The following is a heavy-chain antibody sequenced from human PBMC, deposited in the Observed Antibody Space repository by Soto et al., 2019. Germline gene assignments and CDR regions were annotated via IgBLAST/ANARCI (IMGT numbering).Heavy chain of an antibody. J-gene: IGHJ3*02. V-gene: IGHV4-31*03. CDR2: IYYSGST. CDR3: ARDKPLEQPLVLFEASGAFDI. D-gene: IGHD6-13*01. CDR1: GGSISSGGYY. Sequence: QVQLQESGPGLVKPSQTLSLTCTVSGGSISSGGYYWSWIRQHPGKGLEWIGYIYYSGSTYYNPSLKSRVTISVDPAKXXCXLTXRSVTAADAAVYYCARDKPLEQPLVLFEASGAFDIWGQGTMVTVSS.